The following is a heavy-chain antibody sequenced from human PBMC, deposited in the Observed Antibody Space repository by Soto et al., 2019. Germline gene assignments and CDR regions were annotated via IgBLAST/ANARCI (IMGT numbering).Heavy chain of an antibody. Sequence: SETLSLTCTVSGGSISSGDYYWSWIRQPPGKGLEWIGYIYYSGSTYYNPSLKSRVTISVDTSKNQFSLKLSSVTAADTAVYYCARDRELEPHWDYYYGMDFWGQGTKVTVSS. CDR2: IYYSGST. V-gene: IGHV4-30-4*01. J-gene: IGHJ6*02. CDR3: ARDRELEPHWDYYYGMDF. D-gene: IGHD3-10*01. CDR1: GGSISSGDYY.